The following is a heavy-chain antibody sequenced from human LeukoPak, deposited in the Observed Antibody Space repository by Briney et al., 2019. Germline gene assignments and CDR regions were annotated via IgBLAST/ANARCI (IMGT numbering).Heavy chain of an antibody. V-gene: IGHV3-30-3*01. Sequence: GGSLRLSCAASGFTFSSYAILWVRQAPGKGLEWVAFISYDGSNKYYADSVKGRFTISRDNSKNTLYLQMGSLRAEDTAVYYCARDSPRSGSYYFDYWGQGTLVIVSS. CDR1: GFTFSSYA. D-gene: IGHD3-10*01. CDR2: ISYDGSNK. CDR3: ARDSPRSGSYYFDY. J-gene: IGHJ4*02.